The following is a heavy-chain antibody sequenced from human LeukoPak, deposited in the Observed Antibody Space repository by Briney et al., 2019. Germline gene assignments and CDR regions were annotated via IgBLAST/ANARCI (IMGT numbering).Heavy chain of an antibody. J-gene: IGHJ4*02. Sequence: SQTLSLTCAISGDSVSRNSAAWNWIRQSPSKGLEWLGRTYYRSKWYNDYAVSVKSRITINPDTSKNQFSLQLNSVTPEDTAVYYCARALRGYSYGNYYFDYWGQGTLVTVSS. CDR3: ARALRGYSYGNYYFDY. V-gene: IGHV6-1*01. CDR2: TYYRSKWYN. CDR1: GDSVSRNSAA. D-gene: IGHD5-18*01.